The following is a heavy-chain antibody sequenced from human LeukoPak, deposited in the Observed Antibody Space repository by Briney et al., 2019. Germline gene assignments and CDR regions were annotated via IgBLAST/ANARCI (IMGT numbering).Heavy chain of an antibody. CDR1: GSTVSSNY. J-gene: IGHJ4*02. Sequence: GGSLRLSCAASGSTVSSNYMSWVRQSPGKGLEWVGRIKSKTDGGTTDYAAPVRGRFTISRDDSKNTLYLQMNSLKTEDTAVYYCTGRAYGYWGQGTLVTVSS. V-gene: IGHV3-15*01. CDR3: TGRAYGY. CDR2: IKSKTDGGTT. D-gene: IGHD2-8*01.